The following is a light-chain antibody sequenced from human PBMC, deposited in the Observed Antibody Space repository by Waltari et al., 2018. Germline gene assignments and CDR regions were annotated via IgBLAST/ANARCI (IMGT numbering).Light chain of an antibody. CDR2: QDS. J-gene: IGLJ2*01. V-gene: IGLV3-1*01. CDR1: KLGDKY. CDR3: QAWDSSTAVV. Sequence: SYELTQPPSVSVSPGQTASITCSGDKLGDKYACWYQQKPGQSPVLVIYQDSKRPSGIPERFSGSNPGNTATLTIGGTQAMDEADYYCQAWDSSTAVVFGGGTKLTVL.